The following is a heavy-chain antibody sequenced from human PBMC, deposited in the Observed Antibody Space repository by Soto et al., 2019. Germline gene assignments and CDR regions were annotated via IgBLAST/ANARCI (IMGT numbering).Heavy chain of an antibody. V-gene: IGHV1-69*12. D-gene: IGHD6-6*01. J-gene: IGHJ6*02. CDR3: ASRPRQLDVYYYGGMDV. CDR2: IIPIFGTA. CDR1: GGTFSSYA. Sequence: QVQLVQSGAEVKKPGSSVKVSCKASGGTFSSYAISWVRQAPGQGLEWMGGIIPIFGTANYAQKFQGRVTITADESTRTAYMERSSQGSDDTAVHYCASRPRQLDVYYYGGMDVWGQGTTVTVS.